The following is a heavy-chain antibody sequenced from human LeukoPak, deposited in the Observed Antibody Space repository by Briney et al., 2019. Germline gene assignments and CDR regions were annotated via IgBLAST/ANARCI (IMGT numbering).Heavy chain of an antibody. CDR1: EYTFTGYY. J-gene: IGHJ6*02. Sequence: ASVKVSCKASEYTFTGYYWHWVRQAPGQGLEWMGWINPNSGGTNYAQKFQGRITMTRDTSISTAYMELSSLRSDDTAVYYCAKGPGPWANYGMDDWGQGTTVIVSS. D-gene: IGHD7-27*01. V-gene: IGHV1-2*02. CDR2: INPNSGGT. CDR3: AKGPGPWANYGMDD.